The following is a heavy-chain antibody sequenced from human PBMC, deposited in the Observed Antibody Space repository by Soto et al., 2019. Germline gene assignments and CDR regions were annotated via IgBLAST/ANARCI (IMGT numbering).Heavy chain of an antibody. CDR3: ARDRMVRGKARYYYGMDV. J-gene: IGHJ6*02. V-gene: IGHV4-34*01. Sequence: SETLSLTCAAYGGSFSGYYWTWIRQPPGEGLEWIGEINHSGSTNYNPSLKSRSTISVDTSNNQFSLKLNSMTAADTAVYYCARDRMVRGKARYYYGMDVWGQGTTVTVS. CDR2: INHSGST. D-gene: IGHD3-10*01. CDR1: GGSFSGYY.